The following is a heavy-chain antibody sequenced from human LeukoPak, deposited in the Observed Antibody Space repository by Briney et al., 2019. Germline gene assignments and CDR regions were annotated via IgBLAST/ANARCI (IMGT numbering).Heavy chain of an antibody. J-gene: IGHJ6*03. CDR1: GFTFSSYA. Sequence: GGSLRLSCAASGFTFSSYAMSWVRQAPGKGLEWVSAISGSGGSTYYADSVKGRFTISRDNSKNTLYLQMNSLRAEDTAVYYCAKDDAYGGNSYYYYYLDVWGKGTTVTVSS. D-gene: IGHD4-23*01. CDR2: ISGSGGST. CDR3: AKDDAYGGNSYYYYYLDV. V-gene: IGHV3-23*01.